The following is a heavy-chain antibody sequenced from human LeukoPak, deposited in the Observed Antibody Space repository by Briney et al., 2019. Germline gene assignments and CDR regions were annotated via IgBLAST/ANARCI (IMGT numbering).Heavy chain of an antibody. CDR1: GGSISSGGYY. D-gene: IGHD3-3*01. CDR3: ARDRYDFWSGYYKGDAFDI. Sequence: SQTLSLTCAVSGGSISSGGYYWSWIRQHPGKGLEWIGYIYYSGSTYYNPSLKSRVTISVDTSKNQFSLKLSSVTAADTAVYYCARDRYDFWSGYYKGDAFDIWGQGTMVTVSS. J-gene: IGHJ3*02. CDR2: IYYSGST. V-gene: IGHV4-31*11.